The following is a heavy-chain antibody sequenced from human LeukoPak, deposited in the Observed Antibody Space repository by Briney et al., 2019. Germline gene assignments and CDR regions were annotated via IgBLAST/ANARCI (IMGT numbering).Heavy chain of an antibody. J-gene: IGHJ5*02. CDR1: GGSISSSSYY. D-gene: IGHD1-1*01. CDR2: IYYSGST. V-gene: IGHV4-39*07. CDR3: ATLTTPGWFNP. Sequence: SETLSLTCTVSGGSISSSSYYWGWIRQPPGKGLEWIGSIYYSGSTYYNPSLKSRVTISVDTSKNQFSLKLSSVTAADTAVYYCATLTTPGWFNPWGQGTLVTVSS.